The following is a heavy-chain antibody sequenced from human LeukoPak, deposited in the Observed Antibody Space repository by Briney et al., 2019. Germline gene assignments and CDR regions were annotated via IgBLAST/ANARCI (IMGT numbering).Heavy chain of an antibody. J-gene: IGHJ4*02. V-gene: IGHV3-7*01. CDR2: IKQEGSEK. Sequence: PGGSLRLSCAASGFTFSSYWMGWVRQAPGKGGEWVASIKQEGSEKYYVDSVKGRFTISRDNAKNSLYLQLNTLRVEDTAVYYCASSSHSAFDYWGQGILVTVSS. D-gene: IGHD2-15*01. CDR3: ASSSHSAFDY. CDR1: GFTFSSYW.